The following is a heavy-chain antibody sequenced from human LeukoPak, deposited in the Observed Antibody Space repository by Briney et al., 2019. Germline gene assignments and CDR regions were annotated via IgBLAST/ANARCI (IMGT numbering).Heavy chain of an antibody. V-gene: IGHV3-53*01. Sequence: GGSLRLSCAASGFSVSNSYMSWVRQAPGKGLEWVSVIYAAGITYYANSVQGRFTISRDNSENTLHLQMNSLRAEDTAVYYCARDYYDSSGYYPDSWGQGTLVTVSS. D-gene: IGHD3-22*01. CDR3: ARDYYDSSGYYPDS. CDR2: IYAAGIT. J-gene: IGHJ4*02. CDR1: GFSVSNSY.